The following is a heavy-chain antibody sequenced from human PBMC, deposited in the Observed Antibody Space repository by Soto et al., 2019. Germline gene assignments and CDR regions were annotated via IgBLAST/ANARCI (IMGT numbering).Heavy chain of an antibody. CDR2: ISSSSSYT. D-gene: IGHD6-13*01. J-gene: IGHJ6*02. CDR3: ARDGYSSSWYPSFYYGMDV. V-gene: IGHV3-11*06. CDR1: GFTFSYYY. Sequence: GGSLRLSCAASGFTFSYYYMSWIRQSPGKGLEWVSYISSSSSYTNYADSVKGRFTISRDNAKNSLYLQMNSLRAEDTAVYYCARDGYSSSWYPSFYYGMDVWGQGTTVTVSS.